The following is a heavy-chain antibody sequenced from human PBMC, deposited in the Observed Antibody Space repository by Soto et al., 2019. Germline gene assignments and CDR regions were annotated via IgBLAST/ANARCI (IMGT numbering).Heavy chain of an antibody. D-gene: IGHD2-21*01. CDR1: GYTFSGYS. J-gene: IGHJ6*02. CDR2: ISGYNGNT. V-gene: IGHV1-18*04. Sequence: ASVKVSCKASGYTFSGYSITWVRQAPGQGLEWMGRISGYNGNTNYARTLRGRLTLTTDTSTSTAYMELRSLTSDDTAVYYCARDVFCGGAPACPDMDVWGQGSTVTVSS. CDR3: ARDVFCGGAPACPDMDV.